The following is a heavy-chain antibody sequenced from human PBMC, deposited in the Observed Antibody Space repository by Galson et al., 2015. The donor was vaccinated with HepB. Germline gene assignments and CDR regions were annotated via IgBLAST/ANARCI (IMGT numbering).Heavy chain of an antibody. J-gene: IGHJ5*02. D-gene: IGHD3-3*01. CDR1: GYTFPSYG. CDR3: ARENSEDFWSGYYKSYDH. CDR2: ISVYNGET. Sequence: SVKVSCKASGYTFPSYGISWVRQAPGHGLEWMGWISVYNGETNYAQKFQGRVTMTTDIPTSTAYMELRSLRSDDTAVYYCARENSEDFWSGYYKSYDHWGQGTLVTVAS. V-gene: IGHV1-18*01.